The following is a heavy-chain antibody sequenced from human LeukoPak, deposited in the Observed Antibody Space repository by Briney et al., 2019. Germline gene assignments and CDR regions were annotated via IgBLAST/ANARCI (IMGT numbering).Heavy chain of an antibody. V-gene: IGHV1-8*01. CDR2: MNPNSGNT. J-gene: IGHJ5*02. Sequence: ASVKVSCKASGYTLTSYDINWVRQATGQGLEWMGWMNPNSGNTGYAQKFQGRVTMTRNTSISTAYMELSSLRSEDTAVYYCARASYDFWSGEQYNWFDPWGQGTLVTVSS. D-gene: IGHD3-3*01. CDR1: GYTLTSYD. CDR3: ARASYDFWSGEQYNWFDP.